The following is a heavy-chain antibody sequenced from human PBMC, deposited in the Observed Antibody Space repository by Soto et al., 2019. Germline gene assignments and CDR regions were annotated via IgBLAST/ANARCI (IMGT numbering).Heavy chain of an antibody. D-gene: IGHD3-22*01. Sequence: GASVKVSCKASGGTFSSYAISWVRQAPGQGLEWMGGIIPIFGTANYAQKFQGRVTITADESTSTAYMELSSLRSEDTAVYYCARVSYYDSSGLRNKYYFDYWGQGTRVTVSS. CDR3: ARVSYYDSSGLRNKYYFDY. V-gene: IGHV1-69*13. CDR1: GGTFSSYA. J-gene: IGHJ4*02. CDR2: IIPIFGTA.